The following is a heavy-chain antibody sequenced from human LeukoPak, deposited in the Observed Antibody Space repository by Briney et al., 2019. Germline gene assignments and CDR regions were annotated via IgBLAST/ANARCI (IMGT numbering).Heavy chain of an antibody. D-gene: IGHD2-15*01. Sequence: PSETLSLTCTVSGGSVSSGSYYWSWIRQPPGKGLEWIGYIYCSGSTNYNPSLKSRVTISVDTSKNQFSLKLSSVTAADTAVYYCARLGLGVVVVAATPGGWFDPWGQGTLVTVSS. CDR1: GGSVSSGSYY. CDR3: ARLGLGVVVVAATPGGWFDP. V-gene: IGHV4-61*01. CDR2: IYCSGST. J-gene: IGHJ5*02.